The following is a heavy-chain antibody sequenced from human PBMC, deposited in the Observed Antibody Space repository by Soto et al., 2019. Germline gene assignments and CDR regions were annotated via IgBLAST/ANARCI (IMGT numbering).Heavy chain of an antibody. V-gene: IGHV2-5*02. CDR1: GFSLSTSGVG. D-gene: IGHD2-15*01. J-gene: IGHJ5*02. CDR3: AHSWYCRGGRCYYSNSFDP. Sequence: QITLKESGPTLVKPTQTLTLTCTFSGFSLSTSGVGVGWIRQPPGKPLEWLALIYWDDDKRYSPSLKSRLTITHDTSNTPLVLTTTNMDPVDTATYYCAHSWYCRGGRCYYSNSFDPWGQGTLVTVSS. CDR2: IYWDDDK.